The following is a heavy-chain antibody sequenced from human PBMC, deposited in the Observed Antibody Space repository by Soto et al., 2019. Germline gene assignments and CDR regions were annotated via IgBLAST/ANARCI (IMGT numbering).Heavy chain of an antibody. Sequence: VASVKVSCKASGYTFTGYYMHWVRQAPGQGLEWMGWINPNSGGTNYAQKFQGRVTMTRDTSISTAYMELSRLRSDDTAVYYCARERKYYYDSSGYHDYWGQGTLVTVSS. CDR3: ARERKYYYDSSGYHDY. D-gene: IGHD3-22*01. J-gene: IGHJ4*02. V-gene: IGHV1-2*02. CDR2: INPNSGGT. CDR1: GYTFTGYY.